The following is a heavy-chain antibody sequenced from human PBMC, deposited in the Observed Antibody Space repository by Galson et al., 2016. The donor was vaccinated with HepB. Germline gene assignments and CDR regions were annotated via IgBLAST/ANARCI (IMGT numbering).Heavy chain of an antibody. CDR3: ATLYWNADDYNGMDV. CDR2: IYPDDSDT. V-gene: IGHV5-51*03. J-gene: IGHJ6*02. Sequence: QSGAEVKKPGESLKISCKGSGFSSTNYWIGWVRQMPGKGLEWMGIIYPDDSDTTYSPSFQGQVTISADKSISTAYLQWSSLKASDTAMYYCATLYWNADDYNGMDVWGQGTTVTVSS. CDR1: GFSSTNYW. D-gene: IGHD1-1*01.